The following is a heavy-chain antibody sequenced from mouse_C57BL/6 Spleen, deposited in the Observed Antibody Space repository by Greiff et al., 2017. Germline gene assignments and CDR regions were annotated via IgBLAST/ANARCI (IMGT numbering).Heavy chain of an antibody. J-gene: IGHJ3*01. Sequence: ESGPGLVKPSQSLSLTCSVTGYSITSGYYWNWIRQFPGNKLEWMGYISYDGSNNYNPSLKNRISITRDTSKNQFFLKLNSVTTEDTATYYCARGDYDRGFAYWGQGTLVTGSA. CDR2: ISYDGSN. CDR1: GYSITSGYY. V-gene: IGHV3-6*01. CDR3: ARGDYDRGFAY. D-gene: IGHD2-4*01.